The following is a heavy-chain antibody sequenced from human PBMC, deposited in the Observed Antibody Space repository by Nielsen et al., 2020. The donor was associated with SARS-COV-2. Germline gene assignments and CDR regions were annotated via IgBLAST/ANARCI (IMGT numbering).Heavy chain of an antibody. CDR3: ARDRVGATTLYYYGMDV. V-gene: IGHV1-69*10. CDR2: IIPILGIA. J-gene: IGHJ6*02. CDR1: GYTFTSYY. Sequence: VKVSCKASGYTFTSYYMHWVRHAPGQGLEWMGRIIPILGIANYAQKFQGRVTITADKSTSTAYMELSSLRSEDTAVYYCARDRVGATTLYYYGMDVWGQGTTVTVSS. D-gene: IGHD1-26*01.